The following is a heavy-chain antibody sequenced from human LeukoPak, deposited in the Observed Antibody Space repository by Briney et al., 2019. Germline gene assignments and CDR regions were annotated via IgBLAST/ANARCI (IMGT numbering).Heavy chain of an antibody. J-gene: IGHJ4*02. D-gene: IGHD3-9*01. CDR2: ISYDGSNK. CDR3: AKPYGLLPYFDWSRIDY. Sequence: GRSLRLSCAASGFTFSSYAMHWVRQAPGKGLEWVGIISYDGSNKYYADSVKGRFTISRDNSKNTLYLQMDSLRGEDTAVYYCAKPYGLLPYFDWSRIDYWGQGTLVTVSS. CDR1: GFTFSSYA. V-gene: IGHV3-30*18.